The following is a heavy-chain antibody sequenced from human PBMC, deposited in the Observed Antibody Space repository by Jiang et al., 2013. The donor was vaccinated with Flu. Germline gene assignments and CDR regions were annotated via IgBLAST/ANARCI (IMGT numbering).Heavy chain of an antibody. CDR1: SGSIGSYY. Sequence: LLKPSETLSLTCTVSSGSIGSYYWSWIRQSPGKGLEWIGYINYRGSTSFNPSLKSRVTISVDNSKNQFTLSLSSVTAADTAVYYCARGFDGYNYYFDSWGQGTVVTVSS. V-gene: IGHV4-59*01. D-gene: IGHD5-24*01. CDR2: INYRGST. J-gene: IGHJ4*02. CDR3: ARGFDGYNYYFDS.